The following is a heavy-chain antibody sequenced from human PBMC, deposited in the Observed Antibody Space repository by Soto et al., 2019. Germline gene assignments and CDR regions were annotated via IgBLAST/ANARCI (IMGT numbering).Heavy chain of an antibody. CDR3: AKNLHSSSGFEY. CDR2: ISGGGDAT. CDR1: GFTFNNFA. D-gene: IGHD6-6*01. J-gene: IGHJ4*02. Sequence: EVQVLESGGGLVQPGGSLRLSCAATGFTFNNFAMNWVRQGPGKGLEWVSGISGGGDATRYADSVKARFTISRDNAESMVYLDMYSLIPDGTAIYYCAKNLHSSSGFEYWGQGTPVTVSS. V-gene: IGHV3-23*01.